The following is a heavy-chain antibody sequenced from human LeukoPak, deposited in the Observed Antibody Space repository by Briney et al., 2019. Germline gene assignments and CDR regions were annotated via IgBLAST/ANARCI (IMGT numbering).Heavy chain of an antibody. D-gene: IGHD2-15*01. CDR3: SKGRGYGSDCSCYSGFDY. V-gene: IGHV3-23*01. Sequence: GMSLRLSCAASGLTFSGYAMRSVSHAPGNWLEWVLTITGSSYTTCYADSVKGRFTISRDNSKNTLYLQMNSLRAEDAAVYYCSKGRGYGSDCSCYSGFDYWGQGTLVTVSS. CDR2: ITGSSYTT. J-gene: IGHJ4*02. CDR1: GLTFSGYA.